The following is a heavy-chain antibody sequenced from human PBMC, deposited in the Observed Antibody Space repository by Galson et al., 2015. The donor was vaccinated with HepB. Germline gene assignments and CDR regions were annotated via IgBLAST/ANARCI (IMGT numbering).Heavy chain of an antibody. Sequence: SETLSLTCAVYGGSFSGFYWSWIRQPPGKGLEWIGEINHSGSTNYNPSLKSRVTISLDTSKNQFSLRLRSVTAADTAVYYCARMRFERWLQGRGLTDSWGQGTLVTVSS. CDR3: ARMRFERWLQGRGLTDS. CDR1: GGSFSGFY. J-gene: IGHJ4*02. V-gene: IGHV4-34*01. CDR2: INHSGST. D-gene: IGHD5-24*01.